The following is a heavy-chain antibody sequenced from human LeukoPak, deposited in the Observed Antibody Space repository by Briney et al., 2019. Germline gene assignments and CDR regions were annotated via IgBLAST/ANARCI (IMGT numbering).Heavy chain of an antibody. V-gene: IGHV5-51*01. CDR3: ARLPAYFFDY. CDR2: IYPGDSDT. CDR1: GYSFTSYW. J-gene: IGHJ4*02. Sequence: GEFLKISCKGSGYSFTSYWLVWVRQMPGKGLEWMAIIYPGDSDTRYSPSFQGQVTVSADKSISTAYLQWSSLKASDTAMYYCARLPAYFFDYWGQGTLVTVSS.